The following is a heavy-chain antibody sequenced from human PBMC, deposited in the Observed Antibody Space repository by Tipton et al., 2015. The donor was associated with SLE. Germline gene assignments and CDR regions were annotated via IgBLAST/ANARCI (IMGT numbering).Heavy chain of an antibody. CDR3: AKDQDTSGWLGLYFDL. CDR2: IWFDGRDK. V-gene: IGHV3-33*06. CDR1: GFTFGDYA. D-gene: IGHD6-19*01. Sequence: SLRLSCTTSGFTFGDYAMSWFRQAPGKGLEWVAVIWFDGRDKYYADSVKGRFTVSRDNAESTLYLQMDSLRDEDTAEYYCAKDQDTSGWLGLYFDLWGRGTLVTVSS. J-gene: IGHJ2*01.